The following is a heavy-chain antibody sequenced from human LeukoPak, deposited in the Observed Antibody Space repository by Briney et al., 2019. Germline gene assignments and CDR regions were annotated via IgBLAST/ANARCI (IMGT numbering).Heavy chain of an antibody. CDR3: ARHHISSSVAFDY. CDR1: GGSISSYN. CDR2: VYYSGST. Sequence: PSETLSLTCTVSGGSISSYNRSWIRQPPGKGLEWIGYVYYSGSTNYNPSLKSRVTMSVDTSKNQFSLNLNSVTAADTAVYYCARHHISSSVAFDYWGQGTLATVSS. J-gene: IGHJ4*02. V-gene: IGHV4-59*01. D-gene: IGHD6-6*01.